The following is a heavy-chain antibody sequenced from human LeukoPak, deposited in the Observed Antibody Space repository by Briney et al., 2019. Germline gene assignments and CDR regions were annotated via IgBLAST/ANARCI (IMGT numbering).Heavy chain of an antibody. CDR2: ISYDGSNK. D-gene: IGHD5-18*01. V-gene: IGHV3-30*18. CDR3: AKDQYSYGDGGAFDI. Sequence: GGSLRLSCAASGFTFSSYGMHWVRQAPGEGLEWVAVISYDGSNKYYADSVKGRFTISRDNSKNTLYLQMNSLRAEDTAVYYCAKDQYSYGDGGAFDIWGQGTMVTVSS. J-gene: IGHJ3*02. CDR1: GFTFSSYG.